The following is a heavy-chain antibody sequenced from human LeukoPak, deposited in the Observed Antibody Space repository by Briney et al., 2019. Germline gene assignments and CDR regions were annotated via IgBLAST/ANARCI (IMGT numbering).Heavy chain of an antibody. Sequence: GGSLTLSCAASRFTFSNFDMHWIRQAPGKGLEWVTYIRLDGSNEYYADSVRGRFTISRDNSKNTLYLQMSSLRPEDTAVYYCARQIRVSIDYWGQGTLVTVSS. CDR1: RFTFSNFD. CDR2: IRLDGSNE. J-gene: IGHJ4*02. CDR3: ARQIRVSIDY. V-gene: IGHV3-30*02. D-gene: IGHD5/OR15-5a*01.